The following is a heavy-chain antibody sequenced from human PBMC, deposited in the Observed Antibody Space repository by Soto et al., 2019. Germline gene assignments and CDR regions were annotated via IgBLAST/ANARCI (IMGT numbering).Heavy chain of an antibody. D-gene: IGHD6-19*01. Sequence: QVQLQESGPGLVKPSGTLSLTCAVSGDSITNSRWWTWVRQPPGKGLEWIGDILHSGETNYNPSLKSRDFISVDKSQNQFSLRVSSVTAADTAVYYCAYSTGWYRHDVWGQGTLVTVSS. J-gene: IGHJ3*01. V-gene: IGHV4-4*02. CDR3: AYSTGWYRHDV. CDR2: ILHSGET. CDR1: GDSITNSRW.